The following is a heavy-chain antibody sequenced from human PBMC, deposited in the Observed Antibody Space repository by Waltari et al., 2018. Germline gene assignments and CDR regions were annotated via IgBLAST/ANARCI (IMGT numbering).Heavy chain of an antibody. V-gene: IGHV3-23*01. Sequence: EVQLLESGGGLVQPGGSLRLSCAASGFTFSSYAMSWVRQAPGKGLEWVSAISGSGGSTYYADSVKGRFTISRDNSKNTLYLQMNSLRAEDTAVYYCARAPDSSSGLDYWGQGTLVTVSS. CDR1: GFTFSSYA. D-gene: IGHD6-6*01. J-gene: IGHJ4*02. CDR2: ISGSGGST. CDR3: ARAPDSSSGLDY.